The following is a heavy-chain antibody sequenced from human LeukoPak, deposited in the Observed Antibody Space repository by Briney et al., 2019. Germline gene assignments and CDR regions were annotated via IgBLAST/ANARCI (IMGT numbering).Heavy chain of an antibody. V-gene: IGHV3-21*01. CDR3: ARSDPVRWELSYYYYGMDV. CDR2: ISSSSSYI. CDR1: GFTFSSYS. D-gene: IGHD1-26*01. J-gene: IGHJ6*02. Sequence: GGSLRLSCAASGFTFSSYSMNWVRQAPGKGLEWVSSISSSSSYIYYADSVKGRFTISRDNAKNSPYLQMNSLRAEDTAVYYCARSDPVRWELSYYYYGMDVWGQGTTVTVSS.